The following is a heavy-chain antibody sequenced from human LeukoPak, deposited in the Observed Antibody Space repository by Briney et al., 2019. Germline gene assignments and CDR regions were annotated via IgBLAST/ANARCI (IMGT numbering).Heavy chain of an antibody. CDR2: ISSSSSYT. V-gene: IGHV3-11*06. CDR3: ARGMTAMVLFDT. CDR1: GFTFSDYY. D-gene: IGHD5-18*01. Sequence: PGGSLRLSCAASGFTFSDYYMSWIRQAPGKGLEWVSYISSSSSYTNYADSVKGRFTISRDDAKNSLYLQMNSLRAEHTAMYYCARGMTAMVLFDTWGQGTMVTVSS. J-gene: IGHJ3*02.